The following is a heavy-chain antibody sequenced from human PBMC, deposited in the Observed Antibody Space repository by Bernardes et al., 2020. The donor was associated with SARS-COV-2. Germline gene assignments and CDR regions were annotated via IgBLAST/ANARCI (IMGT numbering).Heavy chain of an antibody. D-gene: IGHD1-26*01. Sequence: SETLSLTRTVSGGSISSYYWSWIRQPPGKGLEWIGYIYYSGSTNYNPSLKSRVTISVDTSKNQFSLKLSSVTAADTAVYYCAGARWVGDAFDIWGQGTMVTVSS. CDR3: AGARWVGDAFDI. CDR2: IYYSGST. J-gene: IGHJ3*02. V-gene: IGHV4-59*01. CDR1: GGSISSYY.